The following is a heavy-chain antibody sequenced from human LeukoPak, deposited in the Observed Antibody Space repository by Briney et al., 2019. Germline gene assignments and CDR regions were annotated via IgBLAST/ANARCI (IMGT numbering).Heavy chain of an antibody. Sequence: ASVKVSYKASGYTFTGYYIHWVRQAPGQGLEWMGWINPNSGGTSYAQKFQGRVTMTRDTSISTAYMELSRLRSDDTAVFYCAVRTGDSFDYWGQGTLVTVSS. CDR1: GYTFTGYY. V-gene: IGHV1-2*02. CDR3: AVRTGDSFDY. D-gene: IGHD2-8*02. J-gene: IGHJ4*02. CDR2: INPNSGGT.